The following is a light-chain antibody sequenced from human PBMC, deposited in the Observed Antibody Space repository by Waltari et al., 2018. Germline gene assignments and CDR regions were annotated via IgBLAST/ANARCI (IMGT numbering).Light chain of an antibody. CDR1: HSVSDF. CDR2: RAS. J-gene: IGKJ1*01. Sequence: DIQMTQSPSTLSASVGDRVTITCRASHSVSDFLAWHQQKPGKAPKVLIYRASNLASGVPSRFSGSGSVTEYTLTISSLQPDDFATYYCHQYDNRWTFGQGTTVEI. V-gene: IGKV1-5*03. CDR3: HQYDNRWT.